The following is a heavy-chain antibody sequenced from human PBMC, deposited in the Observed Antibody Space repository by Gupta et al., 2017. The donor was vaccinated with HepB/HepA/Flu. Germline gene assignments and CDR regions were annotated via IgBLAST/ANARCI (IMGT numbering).Heavy chain of an antibody. Sequence: EVQLLEYGGGLVQPGGSLRLSCAASGFTFSSNAMSWVRQAPGKGLEWVSIMRGSGGGTKFYAVAVKARFTISRDNSKNTLYLRMNSLRAEDTAVYYCAKDSYSSGFFFDYWGQGTLVTVSS. V-gene: IGHV3-23*01. CDR2: MRGSGGGTK. D-gene: IGHD6-19*01. CDR3: AKDSYSSGFFFDY. CDR1: GFTFSSNA. J-gene: IGHJ4*02.